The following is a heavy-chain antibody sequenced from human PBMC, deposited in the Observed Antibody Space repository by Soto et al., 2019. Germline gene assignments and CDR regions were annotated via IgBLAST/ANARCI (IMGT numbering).Heavy chain of an antibody. CDR1: GFTFSSYD. CDR2: IGTAGDT. CDR3: ARQQLAWYFDL. V-gene: IGHV3-13*04. D-gene: IGHD6-13*01. Sequence: EVQLVESGGGLVQPGGSLRLSCAASGFTFSSYDMHWVRQATGKGLEWVSAIGTAGDTYYRGSVKGRFTISRENAKNSLYLQMNSLRAGDTAVYYCARQQLAWYFDLWGRGTLVTVSS. J-gene: IGHJ2*01.